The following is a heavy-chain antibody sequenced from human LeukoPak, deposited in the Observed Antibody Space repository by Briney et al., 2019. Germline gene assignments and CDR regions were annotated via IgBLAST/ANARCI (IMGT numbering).Heavy chain of an antibody. V-gene: IGHV1-69*13. D-gene: IGHD2-2*01. CDR3: AICSSTWSGDRPDS. J-gene: IGHJ4*02. Sequence: ASVKVSCKASGGTFRNYPISWVRQAPGQGVEWMGGILPIFRMTNYAEKFQGRVTITADESTTTAYLELNSLRSEDTAVYYCAICSSTWSGDRPDSWGQGSLVTVSS. CDR1: GGTFRNYP. CDR2: ILPIFRMT.